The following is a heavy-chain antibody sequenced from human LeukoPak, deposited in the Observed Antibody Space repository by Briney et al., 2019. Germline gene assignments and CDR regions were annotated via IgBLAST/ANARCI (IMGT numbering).Heavy chain of an antibody. V-gene: IGHV3-23*01. Sequence: GGSLRLSCAASGFTFSSYGMTWVRQTPGKGLERVAAISSRSVNTYYADSVKGRFTISRDNSKNTLLLQMNSLRAEDTAVYYCANTGPYYFDSWGQGTLVTVSS. D-gene: IGHD7-27*01. J-gene: IGHJ4*02. CDR1: GFTFSSYG. CDR3: ANTGPYYFDS. CDR2: ISSRSVNT.